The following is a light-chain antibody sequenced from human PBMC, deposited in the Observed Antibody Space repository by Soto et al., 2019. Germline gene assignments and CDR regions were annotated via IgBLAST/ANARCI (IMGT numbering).Light chain of an antibody. CDR1: SSDIGGYKY. V-gene: IGLV2-14*01. CDR3: SSYTSSSSFEV. CDR2: EVS. Sequence: QSVLTQPASVSGSPGQSITISCTGTSSDIGGYKYVSWYQQYPGKAPKLMIYEVSNRPSGVSNRFSGSKSGNTASLTISGLQAEDEAHYYCSSYTSSSSFEVFGGGTKLTVL. J-gene: IGLJ3*02.